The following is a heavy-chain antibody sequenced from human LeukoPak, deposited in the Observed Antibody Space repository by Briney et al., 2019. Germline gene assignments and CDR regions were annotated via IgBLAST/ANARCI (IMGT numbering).Heavy chain of an antibody. CDR3: ARLAQYSSSSQFDY. CDR2: IYYSGST. J-gene: IGHJ4*02. V-gene: IGHV4-39*01. D-gene: IGHD6-6*01. Sequence: SETLSLTCTVSGGSISSPTYYWAWIRQPPGKGLEWIGNIYYSGSTYYNPSLKSRVTISVDTSKNQFSLKLSSVTAADTAVYYCARLAQYSSSSQFDYWGQGTLVTVSS. CDR1: GGSISSPTYY.